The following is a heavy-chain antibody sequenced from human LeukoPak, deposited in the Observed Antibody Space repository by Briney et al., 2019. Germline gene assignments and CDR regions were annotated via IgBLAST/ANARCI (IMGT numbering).Heavy chain of an antibody. J-gene: IGHJ4*02. Sequence: WIGEINHSGSTNYNPSLKSRVTISVDTSKNQFSLKLSSVTAADTAVYYCARVVTGRGFDYWGQGTLVTVSS. CDR2: INHSGST. CDR3: ARVVTGRGFDY. D-gene: IGHD1-20*01. V-gene: IGHV4-34*01.